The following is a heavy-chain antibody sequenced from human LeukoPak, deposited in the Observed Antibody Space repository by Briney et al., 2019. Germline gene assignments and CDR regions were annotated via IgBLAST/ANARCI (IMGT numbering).Heavy chain of an antibody. D-gene: IGHD6-19*01. Sequence: SETLSLTCAVYGGSFSCYYWSWIRQPPGKGLEWIGEINHSGSTNYNPSLKSRVTISVDTSKNQFSLKLSSVTAADTAVYYCASRYSSGWWHYWGRGTLVTVSS. V-gene: IGHV4-34*01. CDR1: GGSFSCYY. CDR3: ASRYSSGWWHY. CDR2: INHSGST. J-gene: IGHJ4*02.